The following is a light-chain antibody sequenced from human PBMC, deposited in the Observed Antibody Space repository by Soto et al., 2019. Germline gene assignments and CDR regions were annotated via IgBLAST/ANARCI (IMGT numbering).Light chain of an antibody. J-gene: IGLJ3*02. CDR1: SGYSNYK. V-gene: IGLV9-49*01. CDR3: GADHGSGSNFSWV. CDR2: VGTGGIVG. Sequence: QAVVTQPPSASASLGASVTLTCTLSSGYSNYKVDWYQQRPGKGPRFVMRVGTGGIVGSKGDGIPDRFSVLGSGLNRYLTIKNIQEEDESDYHCGADHGSGSNFSWVFGGGTKRTVL.